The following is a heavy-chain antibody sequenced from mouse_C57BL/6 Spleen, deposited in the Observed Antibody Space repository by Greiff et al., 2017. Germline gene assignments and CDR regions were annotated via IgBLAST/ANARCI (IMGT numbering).Heavy chain of an antibody. CDR2: IWSGGST. CDR1: GFSLTSYG. D-gene: IGHD1-1*01. V-gene: IGHV2-2*01. Sequence: VQLKESGPGLVQPSQSLSITCTVSGFSLTSYGVHWVRQSPGKGLEWLGVIWSGGSTDYNAAFISRLSISKDNSKSQVFFKMNSLQADDTAIYYCASPTVVARDWYFDVWGTGTTVTVSS. J-gene: IGHJ1*03. CDR3: ASPTVVARDWYFDV.